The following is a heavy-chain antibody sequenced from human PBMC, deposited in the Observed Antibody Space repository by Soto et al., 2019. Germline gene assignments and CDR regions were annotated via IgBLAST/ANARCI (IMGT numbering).Heavy chain of an antibody. CDR2: IYYRGNT. CDR1: GDSINSDKYY. V-gene: IGHV4-39*01. J-gene: IGHJ4*02. Sequence: QLQESGPGLVKPSETLSLTCSVSGDSINSDKYYWGWIRQPPGKGLAWIGSIYYRGNTYYNPSLPTRVTIALDKSKSQFSLRLNSVTAADSAVYFCARLEGLATISYYFDFWGQGAQVTVSS. CDR3: ARLEGLATISYYFDF. D-gene: IGHD3-9*01.